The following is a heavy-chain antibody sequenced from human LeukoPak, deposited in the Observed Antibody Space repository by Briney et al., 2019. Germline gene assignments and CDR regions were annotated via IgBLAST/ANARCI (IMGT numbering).Heavy chain of an antibody. D-gene: IGHD3-10*01. J-gene: IGHJ5*02. CDR3: ARDGWKSGSGDGFDP. CDR1: GYTFTSYG. V-gene: IGHV1-18*01. Sequence: ASVKVSCKASGYTFTSYGISWVRQAPGQGREWMGWISAYNGNTNYAQKLQGRVTMTTDTSTSTAYMELRSLRSDDTAVYYCARDGWKSGSGDGFDPWGQGTLVTVSS. CDR2: ISAYNGNT.